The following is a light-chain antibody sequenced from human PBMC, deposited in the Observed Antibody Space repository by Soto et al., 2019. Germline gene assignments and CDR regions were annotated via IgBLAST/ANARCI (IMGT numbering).Light chain of an antibody. V-gene: IGKV1-27*01. CDR1: QGISNY. CDR3: QKYNIVPLA. Sequence: DIQMTQSPSSLSAFVGDRVTITCRASQGISNYLAWYQQKPGKVPKLLIYAASTLQSGVPSRFSGSGSGTDFTLTISGLQPEDVATYFCQKYNIVPLAFGGGTKVGIK. J-gene: IGKJ4*01. CDR2: AAS.